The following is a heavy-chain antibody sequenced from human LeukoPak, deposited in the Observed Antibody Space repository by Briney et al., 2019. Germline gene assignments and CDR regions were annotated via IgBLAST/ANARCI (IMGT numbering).Heavy chain of an antibody. CDR2: INPSGGST. Sequence: ASVKVSCKASGYTFTGYYMHWVRQAPGQGLEWMGIINPSGGSTSYAQKFQGRVTMTRDTSTSTVYMELSSLRSEDTAVYYCARNLGRGSSWKYYFDYWGQGTLVTVSS. CDR1: GYTFTGYY. J-gene: IGHJ4*02. D-gene: IGHD6-13*01. V-gene: IGHV1-46*01. CDR3: ARNLGRGSSWKYYFDY.